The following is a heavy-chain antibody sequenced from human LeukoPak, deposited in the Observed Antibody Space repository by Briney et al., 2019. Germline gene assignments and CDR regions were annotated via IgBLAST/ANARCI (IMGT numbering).Heavy chain of an antibody. CDR2: IKQDGSEK. Sequence: GGSRRLSCAASGFTLSYYWMSWVRQAPGKGLEWVANIKQDGSEKYYVDSVKGRFTISRDNAKNSLYLQMNSLRAEDTAVYYCARLSIAAAGNDHWGQGTLVTVSS. CDR3: ARLSIAAAGNDH. D-gene: IGHD6-13*01. J-gene: IGHJ5*02. V-gene: IGHV3-7*01. CDR1: GFTLSYYW.